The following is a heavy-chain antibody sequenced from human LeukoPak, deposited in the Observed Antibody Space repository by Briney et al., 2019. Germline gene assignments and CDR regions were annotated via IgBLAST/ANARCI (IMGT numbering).Heavy chain of an antibody. V-gene: IGHV3-30-3*01. CDR2: ISYDGSNK. CDR1: GFTFSSYA. Sequence: PGGSLRLSCAASGFTFSSYAMHWVRQAPGKGLEWVAVISYDGSNKYYADSGKGRFTISRDNSKNTLYLQMNSLRAEDTAVYYCARVRRTYDSSGTFDYWGQGTLVTVSS. CDR3: ARVRRTYDSSGTFDY. D-gene: IGHD3-22*01. J-gene: IGHJ4*02.